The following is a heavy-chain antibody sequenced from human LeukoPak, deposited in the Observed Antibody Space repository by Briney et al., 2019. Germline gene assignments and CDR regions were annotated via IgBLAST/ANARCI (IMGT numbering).Heavy chain of an antibody. J-gene: IGHJ4*02. V-gene: IGHV3-30-3*01. CDR2: ISYDGSNK. D-gene: IGHD5-12*01. Sequence: GGSLRLSCAASGFTFSSYAMSWARQAPGKGLEWVAVISYDGSNKYYADSVKGRFTISRDNSKNTLYLQMNSLRAEDTAVYYCARLPFNSGYEYFDYWGQGTLVTVSS. CDR1: GFTFSSYA. CDR3: ARLPFNSGYEYFDY.